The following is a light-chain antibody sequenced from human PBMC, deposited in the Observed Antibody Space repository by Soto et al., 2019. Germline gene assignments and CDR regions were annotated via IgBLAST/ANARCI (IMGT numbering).Light chain of an antibody. CDR3: SSYTRSSTRV. CDR1: SSDVGGYNY. CDR2: DVS. V-gene: IGLV2-14*01. Sequence: QSALTQPASLSGSPGQSITISCTGTSSDVGGYNYVAWYQQHPGKAPKLMIYDVSNRPSGVSNRFSGSKSGNTASLTISGLQAEDEADYYCSSYTRSSTRVFGGGTKLTVL. J-gene: IGLJ2*01.